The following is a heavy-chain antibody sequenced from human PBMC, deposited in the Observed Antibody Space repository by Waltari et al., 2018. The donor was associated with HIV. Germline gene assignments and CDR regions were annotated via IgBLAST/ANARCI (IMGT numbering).Heavy chain of an antibody. J-gene: IGHJ6*02. Sequence: QVQLVQSGAEVKKPGASVKVSCKASGYTFTSYGISWVGQAPGQGLEWMGWISAYNGNTNYAQKLQGRVTMTTDTSTSTAYMELRSLRSDDTAVYYCARDLWFGELLYTYGMDVWGQGTTVTVSS. D-gene: IGHD3-10*01. CDR1: GYTFTSYG. V-gene: IGHV1-18*01. CDR2: ISAYNGNT. CDR3: ARDLWFGELLYTYGMDV.